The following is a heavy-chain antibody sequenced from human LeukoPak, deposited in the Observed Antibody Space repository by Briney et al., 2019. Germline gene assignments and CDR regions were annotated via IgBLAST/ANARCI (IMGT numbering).Heavy chain of an antibody. CDR3: ARVHSVGTAIDY. CDR1: GYSFTSYG. J-gene: IGHJ4*02. Sequence: ASVKVSCKASGYSFTSYGISWVRQAPGQGLEWMGWISAYNGNTNHAQKLLGRVTMTTDTSMTTAYMELRSLRSDDTAVYYCARVHSVGTAIDYWGQGTLVTVSS. CDR2: ISAYNGNT. V-gene: IGHV1-18*01. D-gene: IGHD7-27*01.